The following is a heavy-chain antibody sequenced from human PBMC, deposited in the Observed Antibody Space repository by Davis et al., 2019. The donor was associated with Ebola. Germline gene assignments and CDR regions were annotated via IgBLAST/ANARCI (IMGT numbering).Heavy chain of an antibody. CDR2: IYYTGNA. D-gene: IGHD3-16*01. CDR3: AERGGSV. V-gene: IGHV4-59*11. CDR1: GVSISRHY. Sequence: PGGSLRLSCNVSGVSISRHYWSWIRQPPGKRLEWIGSIYYTGNAYYNSSLASRATISVDTSKNQFSLNLSSVTAADTAIYYCAERGGSVWGQGTLVTVSS. J-gene: IGHJ4*02.